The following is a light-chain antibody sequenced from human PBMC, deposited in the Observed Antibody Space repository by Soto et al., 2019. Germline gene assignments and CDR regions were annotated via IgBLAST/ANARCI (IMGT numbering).Light chain of an antibody. Sequence: DIQMTQSPSSLSASVGDRVIITCRASQGIRSHLAWFQQKPGKAPKSLIYAASNLQTGVPSKFSGSGSGTEFTLTINSLQPEDFATYYCLQYDTYPRTFGPGTKVDIK. V-gene: IGKV1-16*02. J-gene: IGKJ3*01. CDR2: AAS. CDR3: LQYDTYPRT. CDR1: QGIRSH.